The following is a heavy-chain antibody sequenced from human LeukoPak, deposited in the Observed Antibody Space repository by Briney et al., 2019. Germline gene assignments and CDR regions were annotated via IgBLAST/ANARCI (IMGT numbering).Heavy chain of an antibody. D-gene: IGHD5-24*01. CDR2: ISAYNGNT. Sequence: ASVKVSCKASGGTFSSYGISWVRQAPGQGLEWMGWISAYNGNTNYAQKLQGRVTITTYTSTSTAYMELRSLRSDDTAVYYCARVAGMATITGDYYYYYMDVWGKGTTVTVSS. CDR1: GGTFSSYG. V-gene: IGHV1-18*01. CDR3: ARVAGMATITGDYYYYYMDV. J-gene: IGHJ6*03.